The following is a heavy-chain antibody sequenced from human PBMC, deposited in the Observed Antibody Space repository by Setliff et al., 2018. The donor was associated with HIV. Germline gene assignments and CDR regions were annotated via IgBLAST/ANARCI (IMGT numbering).Heavy chain of an antibody. CDR1: GFSFRDSW. J-gene: IGHJ5*02. V-gene: IGHV3-72*01. CDR2: SRNKPNSYTT. D-gene: IGHD3-10*01. CDR3: ARAYGSERLNWFDP. Sequence: GSLRLSCAASGFSFRDSWMDWVRQAPGKGLEWVGRSRNKPNSYTTEYAASVKGRFTISRDDSKNSLYLQMNSLKTEDTAVYYCARAYGSERLNWFDPWGQGTLVTVSS.